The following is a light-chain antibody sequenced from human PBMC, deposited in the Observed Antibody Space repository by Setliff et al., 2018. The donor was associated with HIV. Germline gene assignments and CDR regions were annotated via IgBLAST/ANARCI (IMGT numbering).Light chain of an antibody. V-gene: IGLV1-44*01. CDR1: TSNIGSNT. CDR3: ATWDDSLNAYV. CDR2: TNN. Sequence: QSALTQPPSASGAPGQRVTISCSGSTSNIGSNTVTWYRQLPGTAPKLLIHTNNQRPSGVPGRFSGSKSGTSASLAISGLQSEDEADYYCATWDDSLNAYVFGTGTKVTVL. J-gene: IGLJ1*01.